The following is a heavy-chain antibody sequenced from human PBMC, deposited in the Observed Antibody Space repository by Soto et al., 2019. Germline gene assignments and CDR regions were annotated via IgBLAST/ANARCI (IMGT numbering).Heavy chain of an antibody. CDR1: GFTVSSNY. V-gene: IGHV3-53*01. J-gene: IGHJ4*02. CDR3: ARARSTAAGLFDY. D-gene: IGHD6-13*01. CDR2: IYSGGST. Sequence: EVQLVESGGDLIQPGGSLRLSCAASGFTVSSNYMTWVRQAPGKGLEWVSAIYSGGSTYYADSVKGRFTISRDNSKNTLYLQMNSLRAEDTAVYYCARARSTAAGLFDYWGLGTLVTVSS.